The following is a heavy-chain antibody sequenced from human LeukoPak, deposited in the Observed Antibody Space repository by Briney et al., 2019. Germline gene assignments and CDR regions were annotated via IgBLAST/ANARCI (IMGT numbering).Heavy chain of an antibody. D-gene: IGHD4-23*01. J-gene: IGHJ5*02. CDR1: GGYIITSGHY. Sequence: PSETLSLTCTVSGGYIITSGHYWGRIRQPPGKGLEWIGSVYYTGVTSTNPFFRSRMSISVDTSKNQFSLNLTSVTAADAAVYYCARERSSSGGHNWFDPWGQGTLVTVSS. CDR3: ARERSSSGGHNWFDP. CDR2: VYYTGVT. V-gene: IGHV4-39*07.